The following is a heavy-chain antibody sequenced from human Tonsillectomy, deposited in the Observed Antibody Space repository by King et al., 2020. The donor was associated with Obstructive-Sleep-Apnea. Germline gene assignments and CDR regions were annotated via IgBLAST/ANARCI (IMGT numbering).Heavy chain of an antibody. Sequence: QLVQSGAEVKKPGASVKVSCKASGYTFTSYYMHWVRQAPGQGLEWMGIINPSGGSTSYAQKFQGRVTMTRDTSTSTVYMELGSLRSEDTAVYYCAREGGYSSGWYLDFLDYWGQGTLVTVSS. CDR1: GYTFTSYY. CDR2: INPSGGST. CDR3: AREGGYSSGWYLDFLDY. J-gene: IGHJ4*02. V-gene: IGHV1-46*01. D-gene: IGHD6-19*01.